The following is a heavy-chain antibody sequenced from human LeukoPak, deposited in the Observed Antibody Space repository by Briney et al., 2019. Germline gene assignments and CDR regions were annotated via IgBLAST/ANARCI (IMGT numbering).Heavy chain of an antibody. Sequence: SETLSLTCTVSGGSFGTYYWNWIRQPPGKGLEWIGYIYYSGVTNYNPSLKSRVTISIDTSKNRFSLKLSSVTAADTAVYYCARKIGNSTPFNWFDPWGQGTLVTVSS. CDR3: ARKIGNSTPFNWFDP. J-gene: IGHJ5*02. D-gene: IGHD1-26*01. V-gene: IGHV4-59*01. CDR1: GGSFGTYY. CDR2: IYYSGVT.